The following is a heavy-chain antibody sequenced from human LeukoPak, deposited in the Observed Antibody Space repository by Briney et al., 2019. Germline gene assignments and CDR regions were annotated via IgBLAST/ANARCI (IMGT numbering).Heavy chain of an antibody. D-gene: IGHD3-9*01. CDR1: GFTFSSYG. V-gene: IGHV3-30*18. CDR2: ISYDGSNK. Sequence: GGSLRLSCAASGFTFSSYGMHWVRQAPGKGLEWVAVISYDGSNKYYADSVKGRFTISRDNSKNTLYLQMNSLRAEDTAVYYCAKDSIYDILTDYFDYWGQGTLVTVSS. CDR3: AKDSIYDILTDYFDY. J-gene: IGHJ4*02.